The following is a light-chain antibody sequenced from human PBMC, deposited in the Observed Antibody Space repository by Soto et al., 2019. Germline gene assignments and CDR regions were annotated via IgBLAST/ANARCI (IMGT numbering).Light chain of an antibody. CDR2: EVS. V-gene: IGLV2-14*01. CDR3: TSYISSNTIVV. CDR1: SSDVGGYNY. Sequence: QSALTQPASVSGSPGQSITISCTGTSSDVGGYNYVSWYQQYPGKVPKVIIYEVSNRPSGVSNRFSGSKSGNTASLTISGLQAEDEADYYCTSYISSNTIVVFGGGTKVTVL. J-gene: IGLJ2*01.